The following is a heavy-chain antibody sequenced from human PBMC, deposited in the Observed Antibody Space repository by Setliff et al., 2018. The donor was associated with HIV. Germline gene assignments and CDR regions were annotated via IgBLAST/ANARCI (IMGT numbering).Heavy chain of an antibody. CDR1: GYSISSDYC. D-gene: IGHD1-26*01. J-gene: IGHJ4*02. CDR3: ARYWGSYPEHFDY. Sequence: PSETLSLTCGVSGYSISSDYCWGWIRQPPGKGLEWIGNMCHGGNNNYYNPSLKSRVTISVDMSKNQVSLNLRAVTAADTAVYYCARYWGSYPEHFDYWGQGTLVTVSS. CDR2: MCHGGNNN. V-gene: IGHV4-38-2*01.